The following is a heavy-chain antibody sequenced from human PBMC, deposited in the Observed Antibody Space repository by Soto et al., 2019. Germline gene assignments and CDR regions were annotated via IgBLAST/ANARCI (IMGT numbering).Heavy chain of an antibody. CDR2: IYYSGST. Sequence: SETLSLTCTVSGCSIRSVTTYWGWIRQSPGKGLEWVASIYYSGSTYYNPSLKNRVSISIDTSRKQFALNLTSVTAADTALYFCATFPLGYCTGGGCYEIQKFDFWGQGILVTVSS. J-gene: IGHJ4*02. V-gene: IGHV4-39*01. CDR1: GCSIRSVTTY. D-gene: IGHD2-8*02. CDR3: ATFPLGYCTGGGCYEIQKFDF.